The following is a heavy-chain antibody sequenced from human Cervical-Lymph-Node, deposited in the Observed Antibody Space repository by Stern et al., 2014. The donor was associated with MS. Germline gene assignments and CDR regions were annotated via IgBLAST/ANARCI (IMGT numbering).Heavy chain of an antibody. J-gene: IGHJ4*02. CDR3: AKDRYDLSYYFAN. CDR2: ISYEGSDK. V-gene: IGHV3-30*18. Sequence: VQLEESGGGVVQPGRSLRLSCAASGFNFSSSGMHWVRQAPGKGLEWVGIISYEGSDKYYQDSLKGRVTVSRDNSKNTVYLQLNSLRPEDTALYYCAKDRYDLSYYFANWGQGVLVIVSS. D-gene: IGHD3-16*02. CDR1: GFNFSSSG.